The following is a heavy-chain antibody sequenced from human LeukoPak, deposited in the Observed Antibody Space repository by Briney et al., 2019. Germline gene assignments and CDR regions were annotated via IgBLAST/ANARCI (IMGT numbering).Heavy chain of an antibody. V-gene: IGHV3-7*05. CDR1: GFTFSNHA. CDR3: ARWATIFGVVIASHYFDY. J-gene: IGHJ4*02. CDR2: IKQDGSEK. Sequence: GGSLRLSCTASGFTFSNHAMSWVRQAPGKGLEWVANIKQDGSEKYYVDSVKGRFTISRDNAKNSLYLQMNSLRAEDTAVYYCARWATIFGVVIASHYFDYWGQGTLVTVSS. D-gene: IGHD3-3*01.